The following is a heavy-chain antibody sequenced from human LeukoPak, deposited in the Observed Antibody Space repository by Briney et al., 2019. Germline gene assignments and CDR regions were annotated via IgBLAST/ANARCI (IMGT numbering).Heavy chain of an antibody. CDR3: ARCSGGSCLADY. J-gene: IGHJ4*02. Sequence: GRSLRLSCAASGFSFSSYGMHWVRQAPGKGLEWVAVIWYDGSNKYYADSVKGRFTISRDNSKNTLYLQMNSLRTEDTAVYYCARCSGGSCLADYWGQGTLVTVSS. V-gene: IGHV3-33*01. D-gene: IGHD2-15*01. CDR1: GFSFSSYG. CDR2: IWYDGSNK.